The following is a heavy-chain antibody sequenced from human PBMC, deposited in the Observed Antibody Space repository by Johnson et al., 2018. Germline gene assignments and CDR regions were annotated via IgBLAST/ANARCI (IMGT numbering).Heavy chain of an antibody. Sequence: QVQLVQSGAEVKKPGASVKVSCKASGYTFTNYYIHWVRQAPGQGLEWMGIINPSGGSTSYAQKFQGRVTMTRDTSTMTVYMELSSLRSEDTAVYYWAREVETGTSAAYYYYMDVWGKGTTVTVSS. CDR2: INPSGGST. D-gene: IGHD1-7*01. V-gene: IGHV1-46*01. J-gene: IGHJ6*03. CDR1: GYTFTNYY. CDR3: AREVETGTSAAYYYYMDV.